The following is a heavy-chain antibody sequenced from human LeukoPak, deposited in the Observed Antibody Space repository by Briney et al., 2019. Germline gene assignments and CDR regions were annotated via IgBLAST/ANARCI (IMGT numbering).Heavy chain of an antibody. J-gene: IGHJ4*02. V-gene: IGHV6-1*01. D-gene: IGHD1-26*01. CDR1: GDIVSSNSAA. Sequence: SQTLSLTCAISGDIVSSNSAAWNWIRQSPSRGLEWLGRTYYRSKWYNDYAVPVKSRITINPDTSKNQFSLQLNSVTPEDTAVYYCARESVGATEGGGFDYWGQGTLVTVSS. CDR2: TYYRSKWYN. CDR3: ARESVGATEGGGFDY.